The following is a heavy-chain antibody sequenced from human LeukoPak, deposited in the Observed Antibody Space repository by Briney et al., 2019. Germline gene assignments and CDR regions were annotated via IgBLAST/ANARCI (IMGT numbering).Heavy chain of an antibody. Sequence: ASVKVSCKASGYTFTSYGISWVRQAPVQGLEWMGWISAYNGNTNYAQKLQGRVTMTTDTSTSTAYMELRSLRSDDTAVYYCAKLKGRGSYLDYWGQGTLVTVSS. D-gene: IGHD3-16*01. CDR2: ISAYNGNT. V-gene: IGHV1-18*01. J-gene: IGHJ4*02. CDR3: AKLKGRGSYLDY. CDR1: GYTFTSYG.